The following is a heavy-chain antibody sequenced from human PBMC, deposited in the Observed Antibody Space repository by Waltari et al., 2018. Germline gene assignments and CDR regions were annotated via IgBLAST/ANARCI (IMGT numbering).Heavy chain of an antibody. D-gene: IGHD3-9*01. V-gene: IGHV3-48*01. CDR2: ISETSRTT. J-gene: IGHJ5*01. CDR1: GFSLTNYT. CDR3: AVARGNYDVLTGFPVDS. Sequence: EERLVQSGGGLVQPGGSLRLSCEASGFSLTNYTMNWVRQAPGKGLEWVAYISETSRTTFYADSVRGRFISSRNNAKNSLSLQMVSRRGEDTAVYYCAVARGNYDVLTGFPVDSWGQGTLVTVSS.